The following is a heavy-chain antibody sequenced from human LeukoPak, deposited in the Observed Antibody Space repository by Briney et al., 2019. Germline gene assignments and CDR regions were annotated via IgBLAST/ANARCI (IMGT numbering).Heavy chain of an antibody. CDR3: ARDGTAAGLYFDL. CDR2: IKQDGGEK. V-gene: IGHV3-7*01. CDR1: GFTFSSHW. J-gene: IGHJ4*01. D-gene: IGHD6-13*01. Sequence: GGSLILSCAGSGFTFSSHWMNWVRQAPGKGLEWVASIKQDGGEKSYVDSVKGRFTISRDNAKNSLYLQMSSLRVEDTAIYYCARDGTAAGLYFDLWGQGTLVTVSS.